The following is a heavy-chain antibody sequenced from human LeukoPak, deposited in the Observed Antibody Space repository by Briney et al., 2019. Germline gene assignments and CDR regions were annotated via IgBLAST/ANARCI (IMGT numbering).Heavy chain of an antibody. CDR3: AKTVWNYDGDHDAFDI. V-gene: IGHV3-23*01. CDR2: ISGSGGST. D-gene: IGHD1-7*01. J-gene: IGHJ3*02. Sequence: PGGSLRLSCAASGFTFSSYAMTWVRRAPGKGLEWVLAISGSGGSTYYADSVKGRFTISRDNSKNTLYLQMNSLRAEDTAVYYCAKTVWNYDGDHDAFDIWGEGTMVTVSS. CDR1: GFTFSSYA.